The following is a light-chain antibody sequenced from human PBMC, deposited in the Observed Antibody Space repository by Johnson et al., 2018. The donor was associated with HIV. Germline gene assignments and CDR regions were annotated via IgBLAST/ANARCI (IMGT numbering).Light chain of an antibody. CDR3: GTWDSSLSASYV. CDR2: DNN. J-gene: IGLJ1*01. Sequence: QPVLTQPPSVSAAPGQKVTISCSGSSSNIGNNYVSWYQQLPGTAPKLLIYDNNKRPSGIPDRFSGSTSGTSATLGITGLQTGDEADYYCGTWDSSLSASYVFGTGTKVTVL. CDR1: SSNIGNNY. V-gene: IGLV1-51*01.